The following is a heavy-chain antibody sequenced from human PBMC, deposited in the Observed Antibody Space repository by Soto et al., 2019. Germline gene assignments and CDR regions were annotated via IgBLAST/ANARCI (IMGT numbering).Heavy chain of an antibody. D-gene: IGHD2-8*01. V-gene: IGHV3-74*01. CDR2: INTDGSKT. Sequence: PGGSLRLSCAASGFTLNTYWMHWGRQAPGKGPVWVSRINTDGSKTRYAASVKGRFTISRDNAKDTLYLQMNSLGVEDTAIYYCARDGPRGDNGAVSFDHWGQGAMVTVSS. CDR3: ARDGPRGDNGAVSFDH. J-gene: IGHJ4*02. CDR1: GFTLNTYW.